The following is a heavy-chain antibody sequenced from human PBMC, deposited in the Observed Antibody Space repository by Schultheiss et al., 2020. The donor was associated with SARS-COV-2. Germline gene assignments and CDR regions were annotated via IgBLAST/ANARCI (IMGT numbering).Heavy chain of an antibody. CDR3: ARDGDYDILTYDY. CDR2: IIPMFGTA. V-gene: IGHV1-69*05. J-gene: IGHJ4*02. CDR1: GGTFSSYA. D-gene: IGHD3-9*01. Sequence: SVKVSCKASGGTFSSYAISWVRQAPGQGLEWMGGIIPMFGTASYAQMLQGRVTMTTDTSTSTAYMELRSLRSDDTAVYYCARDGDYDILTYDYWGQGTLVTVS.